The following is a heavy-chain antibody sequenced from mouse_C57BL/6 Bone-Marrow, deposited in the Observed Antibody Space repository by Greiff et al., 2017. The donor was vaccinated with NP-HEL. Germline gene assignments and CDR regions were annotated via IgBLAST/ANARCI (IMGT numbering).Heavy chain of an antibody. CDR1: GFTFSSYT. CDR2: ISGGGGNT. V-gene: IGHV5-9*01. Sequence: EVQLVESGGGLVKPGGSLKLSCAASGFTFSSYTMSWVRQTPEKRLEWVATISGGGGNTYYPDSVKGRFTISRDNAKNTLYLQMSSLRSEDTALYYCARHNYDWGFAYWGQGTLVTVSA. D-gene: IGHD2-4*01. CDR3: ARHNYDWGFAY. J-gene: IGHJ3*01.